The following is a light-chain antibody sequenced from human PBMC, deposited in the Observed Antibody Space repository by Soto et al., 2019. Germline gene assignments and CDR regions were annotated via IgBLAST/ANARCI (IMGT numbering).Light chain of an antibody. CDR1: QSIDSW. J-gene: IGKJ2*01. V-gene: IGKV1-5*03. CDR2: KAS. Sequence: DIQMTRSPSTLSASVGDRVTITCRASQSIDSWLAWFQQKSGKAPKLLIYKASNLESEVPSRFSGSGSGTEFTLTISSLQPDDFATYYCHQYNGYSYTFGQGTKLEIK. CDR3: HQYNGYSYT.